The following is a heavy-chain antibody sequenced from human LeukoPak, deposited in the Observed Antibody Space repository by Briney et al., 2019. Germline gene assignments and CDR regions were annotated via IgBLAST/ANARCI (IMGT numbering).Heavy chain of an antibody. V-gene: IGHV3-64*01. D-gene: IGHD2-21*01. J-gene: IGHJ4*02. CDR2: ISSNGDTT. CDR3: ARGDSVIRRLDY. Sequence: GGSLRLSCAASGFTFSTYPMHWVRQAPGKGLEYVSAISSNGDTTYYANSVKGRFTISRDNSKNTLFLQMGSLRVEDVAVYYCARGDSVIRRLDYWGQGTLVTVSS. CDR1: GFTFSTYP.